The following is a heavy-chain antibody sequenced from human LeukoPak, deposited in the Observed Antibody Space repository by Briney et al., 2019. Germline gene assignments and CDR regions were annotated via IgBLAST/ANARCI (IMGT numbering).Heavy chain of an antibody. D-gene: IGHD3-10*01. CDR3: ARGVYGSGSYNWFDP. J-gene: IGHJ5*02. Sequence: GGSLRLSCAASGFTFSSYAMHWVRQAPGKGLEWVAVISYDGSNKYYADSVKGRFTISRDNSKNTLYLQMNSLRAEDTAVYYCARGVYGSGSYNWFDPWGQGTLVTVSS. CDR2: ISYDGSNK. V-gene: IGHV3-30*04. CDR1: GFTFSSYA.